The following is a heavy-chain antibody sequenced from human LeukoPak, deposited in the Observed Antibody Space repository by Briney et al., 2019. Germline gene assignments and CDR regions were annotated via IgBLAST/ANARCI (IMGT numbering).Heavy chain of an antibody. CDR2: ISWNSGSI. J-gene: IGHJ4*02. D-gene: IGHD5-18*01. CDR3: AKSPHTAGVSWDYFDY. V-gene: IGHV3-9*01. CDR1: GFTFDDYA. Sequence: PGRSLRLSCAASGFTFDDYAMHWVRQAPGKGLEWVSGISWNSGSIGYADSVKGRFTISRDNAKNSLYLQMNGLRAEDTALYYCAKSPHTAGVSWDYFDYWGQGTLVTVSS.